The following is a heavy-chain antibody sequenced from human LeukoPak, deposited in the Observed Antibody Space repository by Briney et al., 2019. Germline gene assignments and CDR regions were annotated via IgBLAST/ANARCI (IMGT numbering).Heavy chain of an antibody. D-gene: IGHD3-9*01. V-gene: IGHV4-34*01. CDR2: IHYTGAT. CDR3: ARGNILTGYCFDF. CDR1: GGSITGYY. Sequence: PSETLSLTCAVYGGSITGYYWSWIRQTPGRGLEWVGEIHYTGATSYNPSLKSRATISTDTSKNQFSLRLSSVTAADTAVYYCARGNILTGYCFDFWGQGALDTVSS. J-gene: IGHJ4*02.